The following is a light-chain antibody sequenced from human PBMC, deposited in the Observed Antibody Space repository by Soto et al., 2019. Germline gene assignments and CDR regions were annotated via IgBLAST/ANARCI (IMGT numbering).Light chain of an antibody. J-gene: IGKJ3*01. CDR3: QQYDTYST. CDR1: QSISSW. Sequence: DIQMTQSPSTLSASVGDRVTITCRASQSISSWLVWYQQKAGKAPKLLIYDASSLESGVPSRFSGSGSGTEFTLTISSLQPDDFATYYCQQYDTYSTFGPGTKVDVK. CDR2: DAS. V-gene: IGKV1-5*01.